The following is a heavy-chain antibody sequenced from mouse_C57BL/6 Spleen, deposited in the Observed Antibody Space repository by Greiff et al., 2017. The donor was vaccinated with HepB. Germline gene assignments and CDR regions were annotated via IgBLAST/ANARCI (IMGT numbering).Heavy chain of an antibody. V-gene: IGHV3-6*01. CDR2: ISYDGSN. D-gene: IGHD2-4*01. CDR3: ARGDYDYDVKFAY. J-gene: IGHJ3*01. CDR1: GYSITSGYY. Sequence: EVKLMESGPGLVKPSQSLSLTCSVTGYSITSGYYWNWIRQFPGNNLEWMGYISYDGSNNYNPSLKKRISITRDTSKNQFFLKLNSVTTEDTATYYCARGDYDYDVKFAYWGQGTLVTVSA.